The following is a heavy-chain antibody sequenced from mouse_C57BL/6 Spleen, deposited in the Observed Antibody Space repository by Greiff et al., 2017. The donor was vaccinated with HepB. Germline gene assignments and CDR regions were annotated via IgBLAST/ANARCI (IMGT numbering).Heavy chain of an antibody. CDR2: ISSGSSTI. Sequence: EVMLVESGGGLVKPGGSLKLSCAASGFTFSDYGMHWVRQAPEKGLEWVAYISSGSSTIYYADTVKGRFTISRDHAKNTLFLQMTSLRSEDTAMYYCARDDYGGFAYWGQGTLVTVSA. V-gene: IGHV5-17*01. J-gene: IGHJ3*01. D-gene: IGHD2-4*01. CDR3: ARDDYGGFAY. CDR1: GFTFSDYG.